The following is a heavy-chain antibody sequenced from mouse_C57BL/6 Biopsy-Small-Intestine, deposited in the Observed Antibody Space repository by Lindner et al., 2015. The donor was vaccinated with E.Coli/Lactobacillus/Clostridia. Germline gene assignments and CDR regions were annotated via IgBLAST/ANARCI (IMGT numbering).Heavy chain of an antibody. CDR3: ARFPYYSDPYAMDY. D-gene: IGHD2-12*01. Sequence: VQLQESGAELMKPGASVKLSCKATGYRITGSWIEWVKQRPGHGLEWIGEILPGSGSTNHNEKFKGKATFTADTSSNTAYMQLSSLTTEDSAIYYCARFPYYSDPYAMDYWGQGTSVTVSS. V-gene: IGHV1-9*01. CDR1: GYRITGSW. J-gene: IGHJ4*01. CDR2: ILPGSGST.